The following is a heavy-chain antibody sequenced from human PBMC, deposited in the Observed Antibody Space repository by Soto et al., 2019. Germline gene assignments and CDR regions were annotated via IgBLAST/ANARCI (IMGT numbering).Heavy chain of an antibody. CDR2: IIPILGIA. CDR1: GGTFSSYT. CDR3: ARHYCSSTSCFQRGSQGVNWFDP. D-gene: IGHD2-2*01. V-gene: IGHV1-69*02. J-gene: IGHJ5*02. Sequence: GASVKVSCKASGGTFSSYTISWVRQAPGQGLEWMGRIIPILGIANYAQKFQGRVTITADKSTSTAYMELSSLRSEDTAVYYCARHYCSSTSCFQRGSQGVNWFDPWGQGTLVTVSS.